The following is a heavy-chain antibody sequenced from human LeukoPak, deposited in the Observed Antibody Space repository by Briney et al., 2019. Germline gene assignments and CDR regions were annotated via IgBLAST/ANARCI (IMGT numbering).Heavy chain of an antibody. CDR3: AREGRDSTPYNWFDP. V-gene: IGHV1-69*05. J-gene: IGHJ5*02. CDR1: GDTFSSYA. Sequence: SVKVSCKASGDTFSSYAISWVRQAPGQGLEWVGGIIPIFGTANYAQKFQGRVTITTDESTSTAYMELSSLRSEDTAVYYCAREGRDSTPYNWFDPWGQGTLVTVSS. CDR2: IIPIFGTA. D-gene: IGHD2-2*01.